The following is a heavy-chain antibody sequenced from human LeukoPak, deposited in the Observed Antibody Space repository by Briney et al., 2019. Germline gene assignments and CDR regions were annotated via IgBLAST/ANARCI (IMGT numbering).Heavy chain of an antibody. V-gene: IGHV3-48*01. CDR3: ARAVGHGSGSPRMDV. CDR2: IISSSNTI. CDR1: GFTFSTHS. D-gene: IGHD3-10*01. Sequence: GGSLRLSCAVSGFTFSTHSMNGVRQAPGKGLEWVSYIISSSNTIYYADSVKGRFTISRDNAKNSLHLQMNSLRAEDTAVYYCARAVGHGSGSPRMDVWGKGTTVTVSS. J-gene: IGHJ6*04.